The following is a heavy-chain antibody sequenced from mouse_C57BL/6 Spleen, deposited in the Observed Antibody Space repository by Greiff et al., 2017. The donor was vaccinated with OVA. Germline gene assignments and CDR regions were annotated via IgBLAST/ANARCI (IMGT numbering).Heavy chain of an antibody. CDR2: INPNYGTT. V-gene: IGHV1-39*01. CDR1: GYSFTDYN. Sequence: EVQLVESGPELVKPGASVKISCKASGYSFTDYNMNWVKQSNGKSLEWIGVINPNYGTTSYNQKFKGKATLTVDQSSSTAYMQLNSLTSEDSAVYYCAKGGDYGSSLDYWGQGTTLTVSS. D-gene: IGHD1-1*01. J-gene: IGHJ2*01. CDR3: AKGGDYGSSLDY.